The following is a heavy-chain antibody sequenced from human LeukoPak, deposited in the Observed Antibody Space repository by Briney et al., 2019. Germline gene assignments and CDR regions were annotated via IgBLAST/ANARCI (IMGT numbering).Heavy chain of an antibody. D-gene: IGHD2-15*01. CDR1: GFTFSTYW. V-gene: IGHV3-74*01. CDR3: AKSRRAYCSGGSCFGLWDY. J-gene: IGHJ4*02. CDR2: INSDESST. Sequence: GGSLRLSCAASGFTFSTYWMHWVRQAPGKGLVWFSRINSDESSTTYADSVKGRFTIFRDNAKNTLYLQMNSLRAEDTAVYYCAKSRRAYCSGGSCFGLWDYWGQGTLVTVSS.